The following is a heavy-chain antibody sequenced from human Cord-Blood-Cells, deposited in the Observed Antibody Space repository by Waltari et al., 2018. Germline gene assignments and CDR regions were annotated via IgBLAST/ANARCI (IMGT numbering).Heavy chain of an antibody. J-gene: IGHJ4*02. CDR2: IYYSGST. CDR1: GGSISSSSYY. Sequence: QLQLQESGPGLVKPSETLSLTCTVSGGSISSSSYYWGWIRQPPGKGLEWIGSIYYSGSTYHNPSLKSRVTISVDTSKNQFSLKLSSVTAADTAVYYCARREGLKGATDYWGQGTLVTVSS. D-gene: IGHD1-26*01. V-gene: IGHV4-39*01. CDR3: ARREGLKGATDY.